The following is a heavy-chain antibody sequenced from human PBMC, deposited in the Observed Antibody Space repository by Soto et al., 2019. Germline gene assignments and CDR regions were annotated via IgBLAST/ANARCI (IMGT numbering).Heavy chain of an antibody. Sequence: QEQLVESGGGVVQPGTSLRLSCAVPGGIFHGYGMHWVRQAPGKGLEWVEIIRFDGSNEEYADSVKGRFTIARDNSKTTLYLQMNTLGADDTAVYYCARDGIGGTVFRGYLDYWGRGTVVTVSS. D-gene: IGHD1-7*01. CDR3: ARDGIGGTVFRGYLDY. V-gene: IGHV3-33*01. J-gene: IGHJ4*02. CDR1: GGIFHGYG. CDR2: IRFDGSNE.